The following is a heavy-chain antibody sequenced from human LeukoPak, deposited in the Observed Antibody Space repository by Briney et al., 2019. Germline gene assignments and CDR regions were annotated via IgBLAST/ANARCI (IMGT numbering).Heavy chain of an antibody. V-gene: IGHV4-39*01. D-gene: IGHD2/OR15-2a*01. CDR2: ISYSGST. J-gene: IGHJ3*02. Sequence: ETLSLTCTVSGASVSSGGYYWDWIRQTPGKGLEWIGSISYSGSTYWNPSLKSRVTISVDTSKNQFSLKVSSVTAADTALYYCATHKGISLPGARAFDMWGQGTMVTVSS. CDR1: GASVSSGGYY. CDR3: ATHKGISLPGARAFDM.